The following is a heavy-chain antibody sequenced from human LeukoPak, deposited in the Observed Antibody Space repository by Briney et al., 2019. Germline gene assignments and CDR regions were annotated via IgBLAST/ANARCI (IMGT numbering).Heavy chain of an antibody. CDR1: GDSVSSTTYY. CDR2: INYSGRT. D-gene: IGHD3-3*01. V-gene: IGHV4-39*01. J-gene: IGHJ2*01. CDR3: ASQLYGFWADPHGDWYFDL. Sequence: PSETLSLTCSVSGDSVSSTTYYWGWIRQPPGKGLEWFGSINYSGRTYYNPSLKSRVTISVDTSKNQFSLKLSSVTAADTAVYFCASQLYGFWADPHGDWYFDLWGRGTLVTVSS.